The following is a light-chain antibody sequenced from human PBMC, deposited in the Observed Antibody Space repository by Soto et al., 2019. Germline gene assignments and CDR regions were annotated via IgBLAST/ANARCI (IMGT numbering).Light chain of an antibody. CDR1: QNVSSSY. V-gene: IGKV3-20*01. J-gene: IGKJ3*01. CDR3: QQYGSSPFT. Sequence: EIVLTQSPGTLSLSPGERATLSCRASQNVSSSYLAWYQQKPGQAPRLLIYGASSRATGIPDRFTGSGSGTDFTLTISRLEPEDFALYYCQQYGSSPFTFGPGTTVDIK. CDR2: GAS.